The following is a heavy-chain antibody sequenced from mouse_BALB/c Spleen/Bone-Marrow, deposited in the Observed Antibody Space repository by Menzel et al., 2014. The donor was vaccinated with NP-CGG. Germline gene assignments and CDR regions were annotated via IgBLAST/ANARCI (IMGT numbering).Heavy chain of an antibody. J-gene: IGHJ2*01. CDR3: AFGNYDFDY. Sequence: VKLVESGAELVRPGSSVKISCKASGYAFSSYWMNWVKQRPGQGLEWIGQIYPGDGDTNYSGKFKGKATLTADESSSTAYMQLSSLTSEDSAVYFCAFGNYDFDYWGQGTTLKVSS. V-gene: IGHV1-80*01. CDR2: IYPGDGDT. D-gene: IGHD2-1*01. CDR1: GYAFSSYW.